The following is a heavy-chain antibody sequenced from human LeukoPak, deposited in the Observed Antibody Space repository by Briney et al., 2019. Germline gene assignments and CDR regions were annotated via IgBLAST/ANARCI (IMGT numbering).Heavy chain of an antibody. J-gene: IGHJ4*02. CDR1: GFTVSSNY. CDR3: AKAGYGKDWRTGVDY. V-gene: IGHV3-23*01. CDR2: ISGSGGST. D-gene: IGHD5-12*01. Sequence: GGSLRLSCAASGFTVSSNYMSWVRQAPGKGLEWVSAISGSGGSTYYADSVKGRFTISRDNSKNTLYLQMNSLRAEDTAVYYCAKAGYGKDWRTGVDYWGQGTLVTVSS.